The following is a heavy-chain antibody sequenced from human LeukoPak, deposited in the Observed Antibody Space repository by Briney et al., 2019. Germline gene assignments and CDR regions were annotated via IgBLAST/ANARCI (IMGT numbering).Heavy chain of an antibody. V-gene: IGHV3-7*03. CDR3: ARDDYYGSGSYYGYYYYGMDV. J-gene: IGHJ6*04. CDR2: IKQDGSEK. Sequence: GGSLRLSCAASGFTFSSYWMSWVRQAPGKGLEWVANIKQDGSEKHYVDSVKGRFTISRDNAKNSLYLQMNSLRAEDTAVYYCARDDYYGSGSYYGYYYYGMDVWGKGTTVTVSS. D-gene: IGHD3-10*01. CDR1: GFTFSSYW.